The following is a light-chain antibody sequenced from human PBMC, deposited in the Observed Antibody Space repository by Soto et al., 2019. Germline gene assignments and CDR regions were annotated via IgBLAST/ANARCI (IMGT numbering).Light chain of an antibody. CDR2: EVS. J-gene: IGKJ5*01. Sequence: DVVMTQTPLSLSVAPGQPASISCKSSQSLLHITGETFLFWYLXKQGQSPQLXIYEVSTRVSGVPDRFSGSGSGTDLTIEISRVETDDVGMDYCMQSTQLPPTFGQGTRLEIK. V-gene: IGKV2D-29*02. CDR3: MQSTQLPPT. CDR1: QSLLHITGETF.